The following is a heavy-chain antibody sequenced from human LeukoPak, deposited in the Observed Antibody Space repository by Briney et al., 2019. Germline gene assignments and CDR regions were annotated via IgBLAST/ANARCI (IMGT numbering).Heavy chain of an antibody. CDR3: ARAIAMAAWAAFDI. V-gene: IGHV3-11*04. Sequence: GGSLRLSCAASGFTFSDYYMSWIRQAPGKGLEWVSYISSSGSTIYYADSVKGRFTISRDNAKNSLYLQMNSLRAGDTAVYYCARAIAMAAWAAFDIWGQGTMVTVSS. CDR1: GFTFSDYY. CDR2: ISSSGSTI. D-gene: IGHD6-19*01. J-gene: IGHJ3*02.